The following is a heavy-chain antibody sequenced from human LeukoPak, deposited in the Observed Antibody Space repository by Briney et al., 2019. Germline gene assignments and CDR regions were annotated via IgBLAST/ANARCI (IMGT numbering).Heavy chain of an antibody. CDR1: GFTFSSYS. Sequence: GGSLRLSCAASGFTFSSYSMNWVRQAPGKGLEWVSSISSSSSYIYFADSVKGRFTISRDNAKNSLYLQMNSLRAEDTAVYYCARADTSRGLLMDVWGQGTTVTVSS. J-gene: IGHJ6*02. D-gene: IGHD5-18*01. CDR3: ARADTSRGLLMDV. V-gene: IGHV3-21*01. CDR2: ISSSSSYI.